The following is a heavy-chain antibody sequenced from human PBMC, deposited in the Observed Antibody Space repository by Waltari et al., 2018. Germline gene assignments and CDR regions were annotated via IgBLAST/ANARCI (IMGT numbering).Heavy chain of an antibody. D-gene: IGHD1-26*01. CDR1: GFTFSAYW. Sequence: EVQPVESGGGLVQPGGSLRLSCAASGFTFSAYWMSWVRQAPGEGLEWVANIKQDGSEKYYVDAVKGRFTISRDNAKISLYLQMNSLRAEDTAVYYCATSGRHSGNFWGQGTLVTVSS. V-gene: IGHV3-7*03. CDR2: IKQDGSEK. CDR3: ATSGRHSGNF. J-gene: IGHJ4*02.